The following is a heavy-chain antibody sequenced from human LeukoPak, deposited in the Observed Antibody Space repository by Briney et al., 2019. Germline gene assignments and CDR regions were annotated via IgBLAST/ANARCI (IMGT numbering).Heavy chain of an antibody. D-gene: IGHD2-2*01. CDR1: GGSTSSYY. V-gene: IGHV4-59*01. CDR2: IYYSGST. J-gene: IGHJ5*02. CDR3: ARGIVVVPAAMVIGWFDP. Sequence: SETLSLTCTVSGGSTSSYYWSWIRQPPGKGLEWIGYIYYSGSTNYNPSLKSRVTISVDTSKNQFSLKLSSVTAADTAVYYCARGIVVVPAAMVIGWFDPWGQGTLVTVSS.